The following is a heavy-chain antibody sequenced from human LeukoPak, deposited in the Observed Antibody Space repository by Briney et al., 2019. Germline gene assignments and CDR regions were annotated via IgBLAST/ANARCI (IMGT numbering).Heavy chain of an antibody. V-gene: IGHV3-30*03. J-gene: IGHJ4*02. CDR3: ARNYYDSLFEIFDFDY. CDR1: GFTFSNYA. Sequence: GGSLRLSCAASGFTFSNYAMHWVRQDSGRGLDWVAVISHDGINTYYADSVKGRFTISRDNSKNTLYLQLNSLRAEDTAVYYCARNYYDSLFEIFDFDYWGQGTLVTVSS. D-gene: IGHD3-22*01. CDR2: ISHDGINT.